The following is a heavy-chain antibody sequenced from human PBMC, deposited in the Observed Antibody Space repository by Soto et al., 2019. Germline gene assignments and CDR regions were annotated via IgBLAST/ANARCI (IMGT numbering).Heavy chain of an antibody. CDR3: ARAGDSSGYPYYYYYGMDV. D-gene: IGHD3-22*01. V-gene: IGHV1-46*01. CDR1: GYTFTSYY. Sequence: ASVKVSCKASGYTFTSYYMHWVRQAPGQGLEWMGIINPRGGSTSYAQKFQGRVTMTRDTSTSTVYMELSSLRSEDTAVYYCARAGDSSGYPYYYYYGMDVWGQGTTVTVSS. J-gene: IGHJ6*02. CDR2: INPRGGST.